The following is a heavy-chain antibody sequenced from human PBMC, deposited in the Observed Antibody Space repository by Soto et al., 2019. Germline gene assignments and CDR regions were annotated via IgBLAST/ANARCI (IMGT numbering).Heavy chain of an antibody. CDR1: GFTFSRYV. V-gene: IGHV3-30*03. Sequence: QVQLVESGGGVVQPEGSLRLSCVGSGFTFSRYVMHWVRQAPGKGLEWVAVISFDGNYKYDADSVKGRFTIPRDNYKNTLFLELSSLRPEDTAVYYCVTDHLHSGSYENWYFDLWGRGTLVTVSS. CDR3: VTDHLHSGSYENWYFDL. D-gene: IGHD1-26*01. CDR2: ISFDGNYK. J-gene: IGHJ2*01.